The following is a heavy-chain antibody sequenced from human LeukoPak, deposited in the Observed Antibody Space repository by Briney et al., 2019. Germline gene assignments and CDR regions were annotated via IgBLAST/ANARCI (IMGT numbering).Heavy chain of an antibody. D-gene: IGHD1-26*01. CDR1: GGTFNSYA. Sequence: ASVKVSCKASGGTFNSYAISWVRQAPRQGLEWMGRIIPTLGIANYAQKLQGRVTITADKSTSTAYMELSSLRSEDTAVYYCARERAEDYWGQGILVTVSS. CDR2: IIPTLGIA. CDR3: ARERAEDY. V-gene: IGHV1-69*04. J-gene: IGHJ4*02.